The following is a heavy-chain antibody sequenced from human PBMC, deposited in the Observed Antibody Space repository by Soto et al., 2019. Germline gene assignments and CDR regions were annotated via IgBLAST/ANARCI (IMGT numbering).Heavy chain of an antibody. CDR3: ATQEVGGSYVYTFDP. CDR1: GGSITSSSYY. Sequence: QLHLRESGPGLVKPSETLSLTCTVSGGSITSSSYYWGWIRQPPGKGLEWIGSIYYSGSTYYNPPLKSRVTLSVDTSKTQFPLKLSSVTAADTAVYYCATQEVGGSYVYTFDPWGQGTLVTVSS. D-gene: IGHD1-26*01. J-gene: IGHJ5*02. CDR2: IYYSGST. V-gene: IGHV4-39*01.